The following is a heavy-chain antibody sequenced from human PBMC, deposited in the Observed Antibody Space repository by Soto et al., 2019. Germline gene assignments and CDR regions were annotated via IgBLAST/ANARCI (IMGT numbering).Heavy chain of an antibody. Sequence: QVQLVQSGPEVKRPGASVKVSCKASGYNFITSGINWVRQAPGQGLEWRGRISTANGDRKYAQKFKGRVTMTCEVSTTTAYMELTNLRSDDTAVYFCARGRYFATTHRQWWYFDLWGRGTLVTVSS. CDR3: ARGRYFATTHRQWWYFDL. D-gene: IGHD3-10*01. CDR2: ISTANGDR. V-gene: IGHV1-18*01. CDR1: GYNFITSG. J-gene: IGHJ2*01.